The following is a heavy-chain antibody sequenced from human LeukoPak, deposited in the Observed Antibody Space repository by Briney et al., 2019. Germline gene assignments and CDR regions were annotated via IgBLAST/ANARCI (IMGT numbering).Heavy chain of an antibody. CDR1: GGSFSGYY. Sequence: PSETLSLTCAVYGGSFSGYYWSLIRQPPGKGLEWIGEINHSGSTNYNPSLKSRVTISVDTSKNQFSLKLSSVTAADTAVYYCARGEQQLTPPFDYWGQGTLVTVSS. CDR3: ARGEQQLTPPFDY. J-gene: IGHJ4*02. D-gene: IGHD6-13*01. CDR2: INHSGST. V-gene: IGHV4-34*01.